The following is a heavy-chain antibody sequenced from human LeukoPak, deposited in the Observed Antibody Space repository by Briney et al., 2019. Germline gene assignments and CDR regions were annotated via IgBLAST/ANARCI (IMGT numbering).Heavy chain of an antibody. D-gene: IGHD1-26*01. CDR2: MNPNSGNT. CDR3: ARDYFEWELLH. V-gene: IGHV1-8*01. Sequence: ASVKVSCKASGYTFTRYDINWVRQATGQGLEWMGWMNPNSGNTGYAQKFQGRVTMTRNTSISTAYMELRSLRSDDTAVYYCARDYFEWELLHWGQGTLVTVSS. CDR1: GYTFTRYD. J-gene: IGHJ4*02.